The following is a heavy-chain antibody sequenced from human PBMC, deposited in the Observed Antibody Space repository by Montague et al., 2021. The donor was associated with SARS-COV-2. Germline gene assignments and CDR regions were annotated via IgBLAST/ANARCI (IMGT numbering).Heavy chain of an antibody. D-gene: IGHD3-3*01. CDR1: GFTFSNYA. Sequence: SLRLSCSASGFTFSNYAMSWVRQAPGKGLQCVSAIDSGGYSTFYGDSVKGRFTISRDNSKSTLHLQMNSLRAEDTAVYYCAKSRPHTSEFGSAFDIWGQGTMVTVSS. J-gene: IGHJ3*02. V-gene: IGHV3-23*01. CDR2: IDSGGYST. CDR3: AKSRPHTSEFGSAFDI.